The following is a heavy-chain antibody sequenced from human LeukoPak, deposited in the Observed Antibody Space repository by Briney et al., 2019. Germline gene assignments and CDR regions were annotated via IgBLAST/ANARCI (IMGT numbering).Heavy chain of an antibody. CDR3: ARRSGIAVAGAFDY. Sequence: PGGSLRLSCAASGFTFSYYAMRWVRQAPGKRLEWVSGISGSGDSTYYADSVKGRFTISRDNSKNTLYLQMNSLRAEDTAVYYCARRSGIAVAGAFDYWGQGTLVTVSS. J-gene: IGHJ4*02. CDR2: ISGSGDST. CDR1: GFTFSYYA. D-gene: IGHD6-19*01. V-gene: IGHV3-23*01.